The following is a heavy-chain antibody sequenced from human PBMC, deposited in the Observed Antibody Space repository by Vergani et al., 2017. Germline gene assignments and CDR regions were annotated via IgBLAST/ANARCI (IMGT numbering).Heavy chain of an antibody. CDR1: GFTFSSYA. J-gene: IGHJ4*02. CDR3: ARGIAVVDPFFDY. D-gene: IGHD6-19*01. Sequence: QVQLVESGGGVVQPGRSLRLSCAASGFTFSSYAMHWVRQAPGKGLEWVAVISYDGSNKYYANSVKGRFTISRDNSKNTLYLQMNSLRAEDTAVYYCARGIAVVDPFFDYWGQGTLVTVSS. V-gene: IGHV3-30-3*01. CDR2: ISYDGSNK.